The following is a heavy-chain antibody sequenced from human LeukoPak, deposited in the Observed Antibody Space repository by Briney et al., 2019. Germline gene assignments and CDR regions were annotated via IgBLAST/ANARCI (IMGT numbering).Heavy chain of an antibody. D-gene: IGHD3-22*01. V-gene: IGHV3-74*01. CDR1: GFTFSSYW. Sequence: GGSLRLSCAASGFTFSSYWMHWVRQAPGKGLVWVSRINSDGSSTTYADSVKGRCTISRDNAKNTLYLQMNSLRAEDTAMYYCVRQYSYDSSGYYPWDYWGQGTLVTVSS. J-gene: IGHJ4*02. CDR3: VRQYSYDSSGYYPWDY. CDR2: INSDGSST.